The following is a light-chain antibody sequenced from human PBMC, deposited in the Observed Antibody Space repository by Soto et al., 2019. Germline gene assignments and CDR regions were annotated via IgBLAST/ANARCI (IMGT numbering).Light chain of an antibody. CDR2: DAS. J-gene: IGKJ1*01. CDR1: QGISGW. Sequence: DIGMTRSPSTLSASVGDRVTITCRASQGISGWLAWYQQKPGKAPKLLIYDASSLESGVPSRFSGSGSGTEFTLTISSLRPDDFATYFCQQYNSYWTFGQGTKVDI. CDR3: QQYNSYWT. V-gene: IGKV1-5*01.